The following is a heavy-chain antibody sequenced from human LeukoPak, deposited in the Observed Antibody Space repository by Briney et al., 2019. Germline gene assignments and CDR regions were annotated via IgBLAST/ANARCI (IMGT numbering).Heavy chain of an antibody. D-gene: IGHD3-22*01. J-gene: IGHJ4*02. CDR1: GFTFSSYA. Sequence: PGGSLRLSCAASGFTFSSYAMSWVRQAPGKGLEWVSAISGSGGSTYYADSVKGRFTISRDNSKNTLYLQMNSLRAADTAVYYCAKGGYYDSSCFLDYWGQGTLVTVSS. V-gene: IGHV3-23*01. CDR3: AKGGYYDSSCFLDY. CDR2: ISGSGGST.